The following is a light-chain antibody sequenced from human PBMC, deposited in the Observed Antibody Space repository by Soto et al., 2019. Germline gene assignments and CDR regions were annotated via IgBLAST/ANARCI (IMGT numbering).Light chain of an antibody. Sequence: DIQVTQSPSSLSVSVGDRVTITCRASHDITNFLTWYQQKPGKAPKLLIYAASKLETGVPSRFSGSGSGTEFTLTISSLQPEDFATYFCQQSDILPITFGQGTRLEI. CDR1: HDITNF. J-gene: IGKJ5*01. CDR2: AAS. V-gene: IGKV1-33*01. CDR3: QQSDILPIT.